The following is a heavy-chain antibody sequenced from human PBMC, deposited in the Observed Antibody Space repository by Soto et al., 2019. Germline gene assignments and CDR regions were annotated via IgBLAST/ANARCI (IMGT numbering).Heavy chain of an antibody. J-gene: IGHJ6*02. CDR3: ASPGLRDLTSGYYYGMDV. CDR2: IYPGDSDT. V-gene: IGHV5-51*01. Sequence: EVQLVQSGAEVKKPGESLKISCKGSGYSFTSYWIGWVRQMPGKGLEWMGIIYPGDSDTRYSPSFQGQVTISADKSISTAYLQWSSLKASDTAMYYCASPGLRDLTSGYYYGMDVWGQGTTVTVSS. CDR1: GYSFTSYW.